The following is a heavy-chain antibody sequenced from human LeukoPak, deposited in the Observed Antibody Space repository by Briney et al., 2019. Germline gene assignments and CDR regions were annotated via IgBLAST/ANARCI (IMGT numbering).Heavy chain of an antibody. CDR1: GCTFSIYA. V-gene: IGHV1-69*05. Sequence: SVKVSCNASGCTFSIYAISGVRQAPGQGREWMGVIIPIFGTANYAQKFQVRVTVTTDESTSTAYMEVSSLRSEDTAVYYCARQRITILQGWFDPWGQGTLVTVSS. CDR3: ARQRITILQGWFDP. D-gene: IGHD3-3*01. CDR2: IIPIFGTA. J-gene: IGHJ5*02.